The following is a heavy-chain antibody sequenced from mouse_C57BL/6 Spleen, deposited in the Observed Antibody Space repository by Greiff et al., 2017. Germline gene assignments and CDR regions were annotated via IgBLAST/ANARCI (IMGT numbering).Heavy chain of an antibody. D-gene: IGHD2-5*01. CDR1: GYTFTSYW. V-gene: IGHV1-55*01. CDR3: ARSLYYSNYDAMDY. CDR2: IYPGSGST. Sequence: QVQLQQSGAELVKPGASVKMSCKASGYTFTSYWITWVKQRPGQGLEWIGDIYPGSGSTNYNEKFKSKATLTVDTSSSTAYMQLSSLTSEDSAVYYCARSLYYSNYDAMDYWGQGTSVTAAS. J-gene: IGHJ4*01.